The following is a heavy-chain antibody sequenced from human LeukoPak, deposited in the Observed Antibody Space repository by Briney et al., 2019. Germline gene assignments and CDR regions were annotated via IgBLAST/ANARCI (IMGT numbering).Heavy chain of an antibody. Sequence: EWVSSISSSSSYIYYADSMKGRFTISRDNAKNSLYLQMNSLRGEDTAVYYCARGYDWYFDLWGRGTLVTVSS. CDR3: ARGYDWYFDL. CDR2: ISSSSSYI. J-gene: IGHJ2*01. V-gene: IGHV3-21*01. D-gene: IGHD1-14*01.